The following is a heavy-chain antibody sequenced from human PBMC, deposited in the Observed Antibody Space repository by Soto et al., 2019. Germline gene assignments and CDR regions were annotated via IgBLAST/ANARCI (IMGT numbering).Heavy chain of an antibody. CDR2: IDPSDSYT. J-gene: IGHJ4*02. V-gene: IGHV5-10-1*01. D-gene: IGHD6-19*01. CDR1: GYSFTNYC. CDR3: ARYGSNSRPH. Sequence: GESLKISCKGSGYSFTNYCISLVRQMPGKGLEWMGRIDPSDSYTNYSPSFQGHVTISADKAISTAYLQWTSLKASDTAMYYCARYGSNSRPHWGQGTLVTVSS.